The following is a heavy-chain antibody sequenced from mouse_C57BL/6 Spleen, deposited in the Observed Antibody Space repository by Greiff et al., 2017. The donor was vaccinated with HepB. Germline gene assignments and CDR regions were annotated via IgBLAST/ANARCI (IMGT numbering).Heavy chain of an antibody. Sequence: VQLKESGAELVRPGTSVKVSCKASGYAFTNYLIEWVKQRPGQGLEWIGVINPGSGGTNYNEKFKGKATLTADKSSSTAYMQLSSLTSEDSAVYFCARDHPELDYWGQGTTLTVSS. V-gene: IGHV1-54*01. CDR2: INPGSGGT. J-gene: IGHJ2*01. CDR1: GYAFTNYL. CDR3: ARDHPELDY.